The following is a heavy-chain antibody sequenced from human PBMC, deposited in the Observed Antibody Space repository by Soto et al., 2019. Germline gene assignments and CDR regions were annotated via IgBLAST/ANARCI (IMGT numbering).Heavy chain of an antibody. CDR1: GLPHSSFA. CDR3: AKDAVYNDGLWLMDH. J-gene: IGHJ4*02. CDR2: IYGSGRGI. V-gene: IGHV3-23*05. Sequence: GGSLRLSCTASGLPHSSFAMMWVRQAPGKGLECVSGIYGSGRGIEYADSVKGRFTISRDNSKNTVYLQMTDLRADDTAVYYCAKDAVYNDGLWLMDHWGQGTQVTV. D-gene: IGHD2-21*01.